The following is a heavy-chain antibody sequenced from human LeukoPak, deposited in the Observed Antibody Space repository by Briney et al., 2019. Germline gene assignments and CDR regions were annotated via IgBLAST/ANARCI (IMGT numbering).Heavy chain of an antibody. D-gene: IGHD1-26*01. V-gene: IGHV4-34*01. CDR2: INHSGST. CDR1: GGSFSGYY. J-gene: IGHJ3*02. CDR3: ARASDNIGGDAFDI. Sequence: SETLSLTCAVYGGSFSGYYWSWIRQPPGKGLEWIGEINHSGSTNYNPSLKSRVTISVDTSKNQFSLKLSSVTAADTAVYYCARASDNIGGDAFDIWGQGTMVTVSS.